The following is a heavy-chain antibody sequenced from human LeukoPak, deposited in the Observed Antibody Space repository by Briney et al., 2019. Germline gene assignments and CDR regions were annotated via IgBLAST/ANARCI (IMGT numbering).Heavy chain of an antibody. CDR3: ARGRGRMATLYNWFDP. CDR1: GFTFSDYY. D-gene: IGHD5-24*01. CDR2: ISSSGSTI. J-gene: IGHJ5*02. Sequence: GGSLRLSCAASGFTFSDYYMSWIRQAPGKGLEWVSYISSSGSTIYYADSVKGRFTISRDNAKNSLYLQMNSLRAEDTAVYYCARGRGRMATLYNWFDPWGQGTLVTVSS. V-gene: IGHV3-11*04.